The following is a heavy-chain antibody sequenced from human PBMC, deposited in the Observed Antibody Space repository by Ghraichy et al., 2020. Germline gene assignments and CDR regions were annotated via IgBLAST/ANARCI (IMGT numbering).Heavy chain of an antibody. D-gene: IGHD3-3*01. CDR3: ARGSSPTIFGVVTLHGYYYYGMDV. CDR1: GGSFSGYY. J-gene: IGHJ6*02. CDR2: INHSGST. V-gene: IGHV4-34*01. Sequence: SETLSLTCAVYGGSFSGYYWSWIRQPPGKGLEWIGEINHSGSTNYNPSLKSRVTISVDTSKNQFSLKLSSVTAADTAVYYCARGSSPTIFGVVTLHGYYYYGMDVWGQGTTVTVSS.